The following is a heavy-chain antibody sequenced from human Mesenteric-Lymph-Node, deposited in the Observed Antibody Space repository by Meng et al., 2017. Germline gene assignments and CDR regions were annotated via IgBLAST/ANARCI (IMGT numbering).Heavy chain of an antibody. J-gene: IGHJ3*02. V-gene: IGHV4-59*01. CDR1: GDSISSYY. CDR2: IYYTGST. Sequence: SETLSLTCSASGDSISSYYWSWIRQPPGRGLEYIGYIYYTGSTNYNPSLKSRVTISFDTSRNQFSLKLSSVTAADTAVYYCARDRGWSEYDAFDIWGQGTMVTVSS. CDR3: ARDRGWSEYDAFDI. D-gene: IGHD6-19*01.